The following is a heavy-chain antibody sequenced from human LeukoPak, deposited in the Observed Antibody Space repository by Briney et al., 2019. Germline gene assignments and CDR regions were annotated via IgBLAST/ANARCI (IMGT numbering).Heavy chain of an antibody. J-gene: IGHJ4*02. CDR3: ARGGSSWYLNYFDY. D-gene: IGHD6-13*01. V-gene: IGHV5-51*01. CDR2: IYPGDSDI. Sequence: GESLKISGKGSGYSFPSYWIGWVRQMPGKGLEWMGIIYPGDSDIRYSPTFQGQVTISADTSISTAYLQWSSLKASDTAMYYCARGGSSWYLNYFDYWGQGMVVTVSS. CDR1: GYSFPSYW.